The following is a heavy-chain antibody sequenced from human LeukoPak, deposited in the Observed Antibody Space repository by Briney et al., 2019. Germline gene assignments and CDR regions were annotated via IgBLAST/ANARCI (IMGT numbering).Heavy chain of an antibody. Sequence: SETLSLTCTVSGGSISSYYWSWIRQPPGKGLEWIGYIYTSGSTNYNPSLKSRVTISVDTSKNQFSLKLSSVTAADTAVYYCARGGYSSSSSYMDVWGKGTTVTVSS. J-gene: IGHJ6*03. D-gene: IGHD6-6*01. CDR2: IYTSGST. V-gene: IGHV4-59*01. CDR1: GGSISSYY. CDR3: ARGGYSSSSSYMDV.